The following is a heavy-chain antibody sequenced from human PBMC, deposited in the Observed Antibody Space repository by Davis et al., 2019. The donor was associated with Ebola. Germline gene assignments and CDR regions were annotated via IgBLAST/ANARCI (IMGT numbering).Heavy chain of an antibody. Sequence: PSETLSLTCTVSGGSISSGDYYWSWIRQPPGKGLEWIGYIYYSGSTYYNPSLKSRVTISVDTSKNQFSLKLSSVTAADTAVYYCASSGGSYYYGMDVWGQGTTVTVSS. V-gene: IGHV4-30-4*02. CDR3: ASSGGSYYYGMDV. CDR1: GGSISSGDYY. J-gene: IGHJ6*02. CDR2: IYYSGST. D-gene: IGHD2-15*01.